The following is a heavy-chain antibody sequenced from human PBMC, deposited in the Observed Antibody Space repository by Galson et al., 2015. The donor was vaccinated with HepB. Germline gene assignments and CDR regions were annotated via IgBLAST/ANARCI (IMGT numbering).Heavy chain of an antibody. CDR2: ISWHSGSI. Sequence: SLRLSCAASGSTFTSYAIHWVRQAPGKGLEWVSGISWHSGSIGYTDSVKGRFTISRDNAKNSLYLQMNSLRVEDTAVYYCVRDDALWSWYFDSWGQGILVTVSS. V-gene: IGHV3-9*01. CDR1: GSTFTSYA. D-gene: IGHD3-10*01. CDR3: VRDDALWSWYFDS. J-gene: IGHJ4*02.